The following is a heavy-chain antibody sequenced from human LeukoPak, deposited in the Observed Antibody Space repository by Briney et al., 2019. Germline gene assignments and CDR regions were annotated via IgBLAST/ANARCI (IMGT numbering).Heavy chain of an antibody. CDR1: GGSFSGYY. CDR2: IHHSGST. Sequence: SETLSLTCAVYGGSFSGYYWGWIRQPPGKGLEWIGNIHHSGSTYYNPSLKSRVTISVDTSKNQLSLKLSSVTAADTAVYYCARVAAGIGFFQHWGQGTLVTVSS. D-gene: IGHD6-13*01. V-gene: IGHV4-34*01. J-gene: IGHJ1*01. CDR3: ARVAAGIGFFQH.